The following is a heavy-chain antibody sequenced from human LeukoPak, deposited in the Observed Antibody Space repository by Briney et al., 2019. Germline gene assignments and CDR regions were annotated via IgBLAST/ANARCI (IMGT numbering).Heavy chain of an antibody. CDR1: GFTFSSYA. CDR3: ARARGYSGYALGDY. Sequence: GRSLRLSCAASGFTFSSYAMHWDRQAPGKGLEWVAVISYDGSNKYYADSVKGRFTISRDNSKNTLYLQMNSLRAEDTAVYYCARARGYSGYALGDYWGQGTLVTVSS. V-gene: IGHV3-30*04. CDR2: ISYDGSNK. J-gene: IGHJ4*02. D-gene: IGHD5-12*01.